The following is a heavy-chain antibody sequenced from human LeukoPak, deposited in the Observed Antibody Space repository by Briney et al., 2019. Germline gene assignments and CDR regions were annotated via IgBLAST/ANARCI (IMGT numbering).Heavy chain of an antibody. CDR3: ARDPGYSGYDGGFDY. CDR2: IKQGGSEK. Sequence: GSLRLSCAASGFTFSSYWMGWVRQAPGKGLEGVANIKQGGSEKYYVDSVKGRFTISRDNAKNSLYLQMNSLRAEDTAVYYCARDPGYSGYDGGFDYWGQGTLVTVSS. J-gene: IGHJ4*02. CDR1: GFTFSSYW. D-gene: IGHD5-12*01. V-gene: IGHV3-7*01.